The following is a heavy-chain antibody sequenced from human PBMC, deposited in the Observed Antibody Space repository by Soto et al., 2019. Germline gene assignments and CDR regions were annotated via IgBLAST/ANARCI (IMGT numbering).Heavy chain of an antibody. V-gene: IGHV4-31*03. CDR2: IYYSEYT. J-gene: IGHJ4*02. Sequence: QVQLQESGPGLVKPSQTLSLTCTVSGGSINSGDYYWNWIRPLPGKGLEWIGSIYYSEYTYYNPSLRSRVTISVDTSKNQFSLKLSSVTAADTAVYYCARASPPDYWGQGTLVTVSS. CDR1: GGSINSGDYY. CDR3: ARASPPDY.